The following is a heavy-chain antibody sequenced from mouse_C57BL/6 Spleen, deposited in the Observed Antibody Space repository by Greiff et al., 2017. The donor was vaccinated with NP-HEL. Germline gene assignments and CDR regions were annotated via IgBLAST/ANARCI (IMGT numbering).Heavy chain of an antibody. V-gene: IGHV1-26*01. J-gene: IGHJ3*01. CDR3: ARREGYGNLFLAY. CDR1: GYTFTDYY. D-gene: IGHD2-10*02. CDR2: INPNNGGT. Sequence: VQLQQSGPELVKPGASVKISCKASGYTFTDYYMNWVKQSHGKSLEWIGDINPNNGGTSYNQKFKGKATLTVDKSSSTAYMELRSLTSEDSAVYYCARREGYGNLFLAYWGQGTLVTVSA.